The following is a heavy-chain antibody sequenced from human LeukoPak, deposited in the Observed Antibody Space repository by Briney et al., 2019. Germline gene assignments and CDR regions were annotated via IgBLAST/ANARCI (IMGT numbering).Heavy chain of an antibody. D-gene: IGHD3-22*01. V-gene: IGHV3-30*04. J-gene: IGHJ4*02. CDR1: GFTFSSYA. CDR2: ISYDGSNK. Sequence: GRSLRLSCAASGFTFSSYAMHWVRQAPGKGLEWVAVISYDGSNKYYADSVKGRFTISRDNSKNTLYLQMNNLRAEDTAVYYCARDRATMIVVVIFDYWGQGTLVTVSS. CDR3: ARDRATMIVVVIFDY.